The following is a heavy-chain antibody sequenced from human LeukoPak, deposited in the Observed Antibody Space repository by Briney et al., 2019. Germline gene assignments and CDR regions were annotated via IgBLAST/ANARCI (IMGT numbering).Heavy chain of an antibody. V-gene: IGHV1-2*02. CDR2: INPNSGGT. Sequence: ASVKVSCKASGYTFTDYYMHWVRQAPGQGLEWVGWINPNSGGTNSAQKFQGRVTMTRDTSISTAYMELSSLRSDDTAVYYCARGTWFVFDVDQWGQGTLVSVSS. CDR1: GYTFTDYY. J-gene: IGHJ4*02. CDR3: ARGTWFVFDVDQ. D-gene: IGHD3-10*01.